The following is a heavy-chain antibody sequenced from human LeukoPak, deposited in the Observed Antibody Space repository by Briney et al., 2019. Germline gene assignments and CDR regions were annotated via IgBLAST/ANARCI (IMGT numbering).Heavy chain of an antibody. D-gene: IGHD6-19*01. CDR2: ISYDGSNK. CDR1: GFTFSSYA. V-gene: IGHV3-30-3*01. CDR3: ASKNRGVAGMPSDY. Sequence: GGSLRLSCAASGFTFSSYAMHWVRQAPGKGLEWVAVISYDGSNKYYADSVKGRFTISRDNSKNTLYLQMNSLRAENTAVYYCASKNRGVAGMPSDYWGQGTLVTVSS. J-gene: IGHJ4*02.